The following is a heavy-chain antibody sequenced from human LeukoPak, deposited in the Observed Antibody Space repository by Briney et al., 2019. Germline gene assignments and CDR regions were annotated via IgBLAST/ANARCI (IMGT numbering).Heavy chain of an antibody. D-gene: IGHD2-15*01. CDR2: INPNSGGT. CDR1: GYTLTGYY. CDR3: ARGPPTDCSGGSSYRNYFDY. J-gene: IGHJ4*02. V-gene: IGHV1-2*02. Sequence: ASVKVSCKASGYTLTGYYMHWVRQAPGQGLEWMGWINPNSGGTNYAQKFQGRVTMTRDTSISTAYMELSRLRAEDTAVYYCARGPPTDCSGGSSYRNYFDYWGQETLVPVSS.